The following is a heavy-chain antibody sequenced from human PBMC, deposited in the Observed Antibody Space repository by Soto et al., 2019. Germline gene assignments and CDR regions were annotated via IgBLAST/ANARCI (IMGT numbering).Heavy chain of an antibody. CDR3: VTRDGAVGYSDAFDI. V-gene: IGHV1-46*03. J-gene: IGHJ3*02. Sequence: QVQLVQSGAEVKKPGASVKVSCKASGYTFTSYYMHWVRQAPGQGLEWMGIINPSGGSTSYAQKFQGRVTMTRDTSTSTVYMELSSLRSEDTAVYYCVTRDGAVGYSDAFDIWGQGTMVTVSS. D-gene: IGHD6-13*01. CDR1: GYTFTSYY. CDR2: INPSGGST.